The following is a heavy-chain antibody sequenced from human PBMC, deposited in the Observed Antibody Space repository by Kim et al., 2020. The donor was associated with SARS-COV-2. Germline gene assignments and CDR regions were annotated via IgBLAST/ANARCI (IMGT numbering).Heavy chain of an antibody. V-gene: IGHV3-23*01. CDR2: ISAGGDDT. Sequence: GGSLRLSCAASGLTFTNYAMNWVRQAPGKGLQWVSYISAGGDDTNYADSVRGRFTISRDNSKNTLYLEMHSLRVEDTAVYYCAKSLSNVNYMIVYYCGQETLVSVSP. D-gene: IGHD4-4*01. CDR1: GLTFTNYA. J-gene: IGHJ4*02. CDR3: AKSLSNVNYMIVYY.